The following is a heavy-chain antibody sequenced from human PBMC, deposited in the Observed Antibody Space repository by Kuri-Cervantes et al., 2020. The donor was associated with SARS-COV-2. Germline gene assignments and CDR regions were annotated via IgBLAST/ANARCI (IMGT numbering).Heavy chain of an antibody. D-gene: IGHD1-26*01. CDR1: GFTFSSYS. J-gene: IGHJ4*02. CDR3: ARGGSYYQAFDY. V-gene: IGHV3-21*01. CDR2: ISSSSSYI. Sequence: GESLKISCAASGFTFSSYSMNWVRQALGKGLEWVSSISSSSSYIYYADSVKGRFTISRDNAKNSLYLQMNSLRAEDTAVYYCARGGSYYQAFDYWGQGTLVTVSS.